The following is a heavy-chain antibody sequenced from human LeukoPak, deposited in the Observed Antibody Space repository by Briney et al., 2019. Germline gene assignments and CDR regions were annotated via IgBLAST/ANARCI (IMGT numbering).Heavy chain of an antibody. CDR1: GGSISSTGSF. CDR3: ARAPPGGSYFDY. V-gene: IGHV4-39*07. CDR2: INHSGST. J-gene: IGHJ4*02. D-gene: IGHD5-12*01. Sequence: PSETLSLTCTVSGGSISSTGSFWGWIRQPPGKGLEWIGEINHSGSTNYNPSLKSRVTISVDTSKNQFSLKLSSVTAADTAVYYCARAPPGGSYFDYWGQGTLVTVSS.